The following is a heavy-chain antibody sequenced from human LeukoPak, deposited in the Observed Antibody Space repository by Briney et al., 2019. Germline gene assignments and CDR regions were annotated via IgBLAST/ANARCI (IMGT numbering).Heavy chain of an antibody. CDR3: ARDEKGLGAVAGWFWFDP. Sequence: GSYLRVSCAGTGFLSRGYVMNWVRQAPGKGLEGGAGIWYDGSNKYYADYVKGGLSTSRDTSKNTRYLQRKTLRAEDTAVYYCARDEKGLGAVAGWFWFDPWGQGTLVTVSS. CDR1: GFLSRGYV. J-gene: IGHJ5*02. CDR2: IWYDGSNK. D-gene: IGHD6-19*01. V-gene: IGHV3-33*01.